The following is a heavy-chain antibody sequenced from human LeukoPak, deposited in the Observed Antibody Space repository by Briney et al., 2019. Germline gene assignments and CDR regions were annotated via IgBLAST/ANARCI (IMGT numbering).Heavy chain of an antibody. J-gene: IGHJ1*01. V-gene: IGHV3-23*01. CDR2: ISALGVGT. CDR3: VKRAISSPGNFQH. CDR1: GVIFTTYA. D-gene: IGHD3-3*02. Sequence: SLRPSCAASGVIFTTYAISWVRYARGKGLGWGSFISALGVGTKYAASVRGRFTLSTCNSKNTLSLQMNSLRAAATRVYYIVKRAISSPGNFQHWGQGNLVTVSP.